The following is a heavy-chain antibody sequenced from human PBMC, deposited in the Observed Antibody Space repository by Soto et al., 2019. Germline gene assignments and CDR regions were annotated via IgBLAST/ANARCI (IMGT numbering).Heavy chain of an antibody. CDR1: GGSISSSSFY. V-gene: IGHV4-39*01. D-gene: IGHD3-10*01. CDR3: ARRYGSAFDI. J-gene: IGHJ3*02. Sequence: PSETLSLTCTVSGGSISSSSFYWGWVRQPPGKGLEYIGSINYSGTTYYNPSLKSRATISVDTSKNQFSLRLSSVTAADTTVYYCARRYGSAFDIWGQGTMVTVSS. CDR2: INYSGTT.